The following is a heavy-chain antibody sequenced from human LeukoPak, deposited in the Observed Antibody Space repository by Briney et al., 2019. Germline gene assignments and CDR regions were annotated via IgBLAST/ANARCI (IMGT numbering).Heavy chain of an antibody. CDR1: GFTFSGYG. D-gene: IGHD3-22*01. Sequence: PGRSLRLSCAASGFTFSGYGMHWVRQAPGKGLQWVAVIWYDGSDKYYADSAKGRFTISRDNSKNTLYLQMNSLRAEDTAVYYCARVNYYDSSGYSVDLDYWGQGTLVTVSS. CDR2: IWYDGSDK. V-gene: IGHV3-33*01. CDR3: ARVNYYDSSGYSVDLDY. J-gene: IGHJ4*02.